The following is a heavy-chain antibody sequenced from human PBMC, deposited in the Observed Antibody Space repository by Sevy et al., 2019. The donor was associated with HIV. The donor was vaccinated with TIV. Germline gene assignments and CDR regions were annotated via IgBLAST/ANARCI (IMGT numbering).Heavy chain of an antibody. D-gene: IGHD5-12*01. CDR3: ATPKYVGYDYESLDI. J-gene: IGHJ3*02. CDR2: FDPEDGET. V-gene: IGHV1-24*01. Sequence: ASVKVSCKVSGYTLTKLSMHWVRQAPGKGLEWMGGFDPEDGETIYAQKFQGRVTMTEDTSTYTAYMELSSLRSEDTAVYYCATPKYVGYDYESLDIWGQGTMVTVS. CDR1: GYTLTKLS.